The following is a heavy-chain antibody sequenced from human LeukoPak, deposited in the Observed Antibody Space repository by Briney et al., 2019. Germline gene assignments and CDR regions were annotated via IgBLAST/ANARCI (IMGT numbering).Heavy chain of an antibody. D-gene: IGHD6-13*01. Sequence: SETLSLTCTVSGGSISSSSYYWGWIRQPPGKGLEWIGSIYYSGSTYYNPSLKSRVTISVDTSKNQFSLKLSSVTAADTAVYYCARHGAAAGSSVASVDYWGQGTLVTVSS. J-gene: IGHJ4*02. CDR1: GGSISSSSYY. V-gene: IGHV4-39*01. CDR3: ARHGAAAGSSVASVDY. CDR2: IYYSGST.